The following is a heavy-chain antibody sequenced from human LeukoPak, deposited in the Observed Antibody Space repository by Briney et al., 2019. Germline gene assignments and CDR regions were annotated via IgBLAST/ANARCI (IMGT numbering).Heavy chain of an antibody. V-gene: IGHV1-46*01. CDR2: INPSGGTT. J-gene: IGHJ4*02. CDR1: GYTFISYY. D-gene: IGHD3-22*01. CDR3: ASEGGYYDSSGHSLDY. Sequence: ASVKVSCKASGYTFISYYMHWVRQAPGQGLEWMGIINPSGGTTSYAQKFQGRVTMTRDTSTSTVYMELSSLRSEDTAVYYCASEGGYYDSSGHSLDYWGQGTLVTVSS.